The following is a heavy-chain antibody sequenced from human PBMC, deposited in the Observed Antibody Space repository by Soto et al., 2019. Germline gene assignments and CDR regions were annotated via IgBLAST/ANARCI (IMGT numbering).Heavy chain of an antibody. CDR2: INPNSGGT. Sequence: ASVKVSCKASGYTFTGYYMHWVRQAPGQGLEWMGWINPNSGGTNYAQKFQGRVTMTRDTSISTAYMELSSLRSEDTAVYYCARGKDSSSFRYPRPFDYWGQGTLVTVSS. J-gene: IGHJ4*02. CDR1: GYTFTGYY. D-gene: IGHD6-13*01. CDR3: ARGKDSSSFRYPRPFDY. V-gene: IGHV1-2*02.